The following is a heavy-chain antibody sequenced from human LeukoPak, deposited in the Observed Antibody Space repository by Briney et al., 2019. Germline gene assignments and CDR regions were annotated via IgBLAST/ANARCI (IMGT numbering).Heavy chain of an antibody. Sequence: GGSLRLSCAASGFTFDDHGMSWVRQAPGKGLEWVSGINWNGGSTGYADSVKGRFTISRDNAQNSLYLQVNSLSAEDTAVYYCARIGYSSSTFDYWGQGTLVTVSS. CDR3: ARIGYSSSTFDY. V-gene: IGHV3-20*04. CDR2: INWNGGST. CDR1: GFTFDDHG. D-gene: IGHD6-6*01. J-gene: IGHJ4*02.